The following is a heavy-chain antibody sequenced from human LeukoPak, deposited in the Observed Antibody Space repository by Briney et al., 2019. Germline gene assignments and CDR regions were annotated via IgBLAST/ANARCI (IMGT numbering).Heavy chain of an antibody. J-gene: IGHJ4*02. D-gene: IGHD3-10*01. CDR3: TRLYDSGFDY. Sequence: GGSLRLSCAASGFTFSGSAIHWVRQASGKGLEWFGRIRIKGNNYATAYAASVKGRFTISRDESKNTAYLQMNSLKTEDTAVYYCTRLYDSGFDYWGQGTLVTVSS. V-gene: IGHV3-73*01. CDR2: IRIKGNNYAT. CDR1: GFTFSGSA.